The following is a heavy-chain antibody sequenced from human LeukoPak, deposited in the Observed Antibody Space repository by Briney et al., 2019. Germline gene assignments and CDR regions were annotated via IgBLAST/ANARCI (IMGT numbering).Heavy chain of an antibody. CDR2: INHSGST. J-gene: IGHJ6*03. CDR1: GGSFSGYY. V-gene: IGHV4-34*01. Sequence: SETLSLTCAVYGGSFSGYYWSWIRQPPGKGLEWIGEINHSGSTNYNPSLKSRVTISVDTSKNQFSLKLSSVTAADTAVYYCARGRRYSSGWYYYYYMDVWGKGTTVTVSS. CDR3: ARGRRYSSGWYYYYYMDV. D-gene: IGHD6-19*01.